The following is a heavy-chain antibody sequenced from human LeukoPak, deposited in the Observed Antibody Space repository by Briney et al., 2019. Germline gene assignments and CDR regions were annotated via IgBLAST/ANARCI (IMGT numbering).Heavy chain of an antibody. D-gene: IGHD3-10*01. J-gene: IGHJ4*02. Sequence: GGSLRLSCAASGFTFSSYAMSWVRQAPGKGLEWVSAISGSGGSTYYADSVKGRFAISRDNSKNTLYLQMNSLRAEDTAVYYCAKEQNRGVIIPYFDYWGQGTLVTVSS. CDR1: GFTFSSYA. V-gene: IGHV3-23*01. CDR2: ISGSGGST. CDR3: AKEQNRGVIIPYFDY.